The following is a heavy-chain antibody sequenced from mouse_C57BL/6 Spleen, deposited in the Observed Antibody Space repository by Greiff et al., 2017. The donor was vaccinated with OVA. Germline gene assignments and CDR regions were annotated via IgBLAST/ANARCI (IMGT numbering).Heavy chain of an antibody. V-gene: IGHV1-42*01. J-gene: IGHJ4*01. CDR3: ARRDPIYYGNSYYAMDY. CDR1: GYSFTGYY. Sequence: VQLKESGPELVKPGASVKISCKASGYSFTGYYMNWVKQSPEKSLEWIGEINPSTGGTTYNPKFKAKATLTVDKSSSTTYMQRKSLTSEDAAVYYCARRDPIYYGNSYYAMDYWGQGTSVTVSS. D-gene: IGHD2-1*01. CDR2: INPSTGGT.